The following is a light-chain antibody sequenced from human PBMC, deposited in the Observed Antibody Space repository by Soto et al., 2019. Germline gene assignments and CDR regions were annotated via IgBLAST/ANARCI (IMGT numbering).Light chain of an antibody. CDR1: SSNIGNNA. J-gene: IGLJ2*01. Sequence: QSVLTQPPSVSEAPRQRVTISCSGSSSNIGNNAVNWYQQFPGKAPKLLIYYDDLLPSGVSDRFSGSKSGTSASLAISGLQSEDAADYYCAAWDDSLNRVVFGGGTQLTVL. CDR2: YDD. V-gene: IGLV1-36*01. CDR3: AAWDDSLNRVV.